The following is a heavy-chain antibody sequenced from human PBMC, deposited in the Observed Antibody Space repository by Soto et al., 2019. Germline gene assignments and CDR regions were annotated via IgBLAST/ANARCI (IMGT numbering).Heavy chain of an antibody. V-gene: IGHV3-48*01. J-gene: IGHJ4*02. CDR3: VMGYYFDS. CDR1: GLTFSSYS. Sequence: EVQLVESGGGLVQPGGSLRLSCAASGLTFSSYSMNWVRQAPGKGLEWVSDISTSSTTIHYADPVKGPFTISRDNAKSYLDLQMNGLRAEDTAVYYCVMGYYFDSWGQGTLVTVSS. CDR2: ISTSSTTI. D-gene: IGHD2-8*01.